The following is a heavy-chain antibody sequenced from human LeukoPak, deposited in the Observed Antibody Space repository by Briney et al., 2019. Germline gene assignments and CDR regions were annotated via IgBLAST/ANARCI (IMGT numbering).Heavy chain of an antibody. D-gene: IGHD5-18*01. V-gene: IGHV4-59*01. CDR3: AGNDPYSINWFDP. CDR1: GGSISSYY. Sequence: SETLSLTCTVSGGSISSYYWSWIRQPPGKGLEWIGYIYYSGSTNYNPSLKSRVTISVDTSKNQFSLKLSSVTAADTAVYYCAGNDPYSINWFDPWGQGTLVTVSS. CDR2: IYYSGST. J-gene: IGHJ5*02.